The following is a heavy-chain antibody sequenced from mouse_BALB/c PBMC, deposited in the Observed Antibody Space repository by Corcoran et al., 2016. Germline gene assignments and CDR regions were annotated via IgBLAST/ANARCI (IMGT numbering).Heavy chain of an antibody. D-gene: IGHD2-1*01. J-gene: IGHJ4*01. V-gene: IGHV1S136*01. CDR3: ARYGNYYYYAMDY. CDR1: GYTFTSYV. Sequence: EVQLQQSGPELVKPGASVKMSCKASGYTFTSYVMHWVKQKPGQGLEWIGYINPYNDGTKYNEKFKGKATLTPDKSSSTAYMELSSLTSEDSAVYYCARYGNYYYYAMDYWGQGTSVTVSS. CDR2: INPYNDGT.